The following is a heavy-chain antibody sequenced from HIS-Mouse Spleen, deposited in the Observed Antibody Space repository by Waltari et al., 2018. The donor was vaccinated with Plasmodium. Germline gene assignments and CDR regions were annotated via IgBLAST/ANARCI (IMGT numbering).Heavy chain of an antibody. CDR3: ARGHYSSSYHFDY. Sequence: QVQLQQWGAGLLKPSETLSLTCAVYGGSFSGYYWSWIRQPPGKGLEWIGEINHSGSTKHNPALKSRVTISVDTSKNQFSLKLSSVTAADTAVYYCARGHYSSSYHFDYWGQGTLVTVSS. CDR1: GGSFSGYY. J-gene: IGHJ4*02. V-gene: IGHV4-34*01. D-gene: IGHD6-13*01. CDR2: INHSGST.